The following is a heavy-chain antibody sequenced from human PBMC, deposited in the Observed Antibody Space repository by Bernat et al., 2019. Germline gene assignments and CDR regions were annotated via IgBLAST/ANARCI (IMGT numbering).Heavy chain of an antibody. J-gene: IGHJ6*02. CDR3: TRHPYSSSSDCYYYYYGMDV. V-gene: IGHV3-73*02. CDR1: GFTFSGSA. D-gene: IGHD6-6*01. Sequence: EVQLVESGGGLVQPGGSLKLSCAASGFTFSGSAMHWVRQASGKGLEWVGRIRSKANSYATAYAASVKGRFTISRDDSKNTAYLQMNSLKTEDTAVYYCTRHPYSSSSDCYYYYYGMDVWGQGTTVTVSS. CDR2: IRSKANSYAT.